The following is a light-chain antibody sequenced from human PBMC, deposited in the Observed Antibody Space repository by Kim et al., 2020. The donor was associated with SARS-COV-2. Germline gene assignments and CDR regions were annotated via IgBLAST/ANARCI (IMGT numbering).Light chain of an antibody. CDR3: RQSYSTPFS. CDR1: QSISSY. J-gene: IGKJ4*01. CDR2: AAS. V-gene: IGKV1-39*01. Sequence: DIQMTQSPSSLSASVGDRVTITCRASQSISSYLNWYQQKPGKAPKLLIYAASSLQSGVPSRFSGSGSVTDFTLTISRLQPGEFATYYCRQSYSTPFSFGEGAKGDIK.